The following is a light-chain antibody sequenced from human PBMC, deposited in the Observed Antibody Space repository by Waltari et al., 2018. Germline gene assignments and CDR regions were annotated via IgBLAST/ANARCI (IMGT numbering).Light chain of an antibody. CDR2: DES. CDR3: QVWDSSSDHPGYVV. J-gene: IGLJ2*01. CDR1: NIGSKS. V-gene: IGLV3-21*02. Sequence: SYVLTQPPSVSVAPGQTARITCGGNNIGSKSVHWYQQKPGQAPVLVVYDESDRPSGSPERFSGSNSGNTATLTISRVEAGDEADYYCQVWDSSSDHPGYVVFGGGTKLTVL.